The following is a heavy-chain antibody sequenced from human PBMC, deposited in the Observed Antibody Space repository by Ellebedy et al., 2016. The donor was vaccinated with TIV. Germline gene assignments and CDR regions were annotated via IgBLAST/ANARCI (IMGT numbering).Heavy chain of an antibody. CDR3: AKAPYYDFWSGYFDY. V-gene: IGHV3-23*01. CDR1: GFTVSSNY. CDR2: ISGSGGST. Sequence: GESLKISXAASGFTVSSNYMSWVRQAPGKGLEWVSAISGSGGSTYYADSVKGRFTISRDNSKNTLYLQMNSLRAEDTAVYYCAKAPYYDFWSGYFDYWGQGTLVTVSS. D-gene: IGHD3-3*01. J-gene: IGHJ4*02.